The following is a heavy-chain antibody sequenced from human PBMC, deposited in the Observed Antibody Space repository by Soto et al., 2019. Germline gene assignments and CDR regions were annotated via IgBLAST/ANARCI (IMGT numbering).Heavy chain of an antibody. D-gene: IGHD6-19*01. CDR2: IIPIFDTA. CDR3: ARALSYSSGWYGSGEHLNWFDP. J-gene: IGHJ5*02. CDR1: GGTFSRYA. Sequence: ASVKVSCQASGGTFSRYAISWVRQAPGQGLEWMGGIIPIFDTANYAQKFQGRVTITADESTSTAYMELSSLRSEDTAVYYCARALSYSSGWYGSGEHLNWFDPWGQGTLVTVSS. V-gene: IGHV1-69*13.